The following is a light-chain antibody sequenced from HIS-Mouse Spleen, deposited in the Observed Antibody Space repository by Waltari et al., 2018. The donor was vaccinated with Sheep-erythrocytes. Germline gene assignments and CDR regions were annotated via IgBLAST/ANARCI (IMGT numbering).Light chain of an antibody. J-gene: IGLJ1*01. CDR2: KDR. Sequence: SYELTQPPSVSVSPGQTARTTCSGDAVPKQYPYWYQQKPGQAPGVWIYKDRERPSGIPGRFSGSSSGTTVTLTISGVQAEDEADYYCQSADSSGTYVFGTGTKVTVL. CDR1: AVPKQY. CDR3: QSADSSGTYV. V-gene: IGLV3-25*03.